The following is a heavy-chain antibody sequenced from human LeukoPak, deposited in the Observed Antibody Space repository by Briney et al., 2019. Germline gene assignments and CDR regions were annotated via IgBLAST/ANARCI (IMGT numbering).Heavy chain of an antibody. CDR1: GYTFSSYG. J-gene: IGHJ6*02. D-gene: IGHD3-22*01. CDR3: ARGDRHYYDSSGYSLDYYYGMDV. Sequence: ASVKVSCKASGYTFSSYGICWVRQAPGQGLEWMGWISTYSGNTNYAQKLQDRVTMTTDTSTSTAYMELRSLRSDDTAVYYCARGDRHYYDSSGYSLDYYYGMDVWGQGTTVTVSS. V-gene: IGHV1-18*01. CDR2: ISTYSGNT.